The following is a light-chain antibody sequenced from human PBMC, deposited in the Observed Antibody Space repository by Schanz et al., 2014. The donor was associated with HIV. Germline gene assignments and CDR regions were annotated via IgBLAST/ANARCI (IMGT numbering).Light chain of an antibody. CDR1: QNIGNW. CDR3: QQSNTFPYT. Sequence: DIQMTQSPSTLSASIGDRVSITCRASQNIGNWLTWYQQKPGKAPTLLIYQASTLETGVPSRFSGSGSGTEFTLTISSLQPDDFATYYCQQSNTFPYTFGQGTKLEIK. J-gene: IGKJ2*01. V-gene: IGKV1-5*03. CDR2: QAS.